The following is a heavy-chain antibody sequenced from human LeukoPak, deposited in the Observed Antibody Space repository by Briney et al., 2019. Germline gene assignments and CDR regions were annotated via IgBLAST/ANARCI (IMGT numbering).Heavy chain of an antibody. J-gene: IGHJ3*02. CDR3: AKERLATRRHDAFDI. D-gene: IGHD6-6*01. Sequence: GGSLRLSCAASGFTFSSYAMSWVRQAPGKGLEWVSGISGSGDTTYYADSVKGRFTISRDNSKNTLYLQMNSLRAEDTAVYYCAKERLATRRHDAFDIWGQGTMVTVSS. CDR1: GFTFSSYA. CDR2: ISGSGDTT. V-gene: IGHV3-23*01.